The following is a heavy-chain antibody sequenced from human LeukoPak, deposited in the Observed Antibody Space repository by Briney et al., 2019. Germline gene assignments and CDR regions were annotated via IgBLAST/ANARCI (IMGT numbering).Heavy chain of an antibody. J-gene: IGHJ6*02. D-gene: IGHD3-9*01. V-gene: IGHV3-11*01. CDR3: ARSLHYDILTGSGMDV. CDR2: ISISGSTI. Sequence: GGSLRLSCAASGFTFSDYYMSWIRQAPGKGLEWVSYISISGSTIYYADSVKGRFTSSRDNAKNSLYLQMNRLRAEDTAVYYCARSLHYDILTGSGMDVWGQGTTVTVSS. CDR1: GFTFSDYY.